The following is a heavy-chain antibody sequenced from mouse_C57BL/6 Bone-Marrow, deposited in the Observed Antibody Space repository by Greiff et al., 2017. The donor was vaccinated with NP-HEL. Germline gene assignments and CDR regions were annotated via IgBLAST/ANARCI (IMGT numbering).Heavy chain of an antibody. CDR2: ISYDGSN. CDR3: ARRNYGSSYEFAY. J-gene: IGHJ3*01. D-gene: IGHD1-1*01. CDR1: GYSITSGYY. Sequence: EVKLLESGPGLVKPSQSLSLTCSVTGYSITSGYYWNWIRQFPGNKLEWMGYISYDGSNNYNPSLKNRISITRDTSKNQFFLKLNSVTTEDTATYYCARRNYGSSYEFAYWGQGTLVTVSA. V-gene: IGHV3-6*01.